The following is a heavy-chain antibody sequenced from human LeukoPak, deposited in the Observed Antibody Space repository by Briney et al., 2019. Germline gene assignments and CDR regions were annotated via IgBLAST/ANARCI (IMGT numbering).Heavy chain of an antibody. CDR3: ARRGITMVRGVIIDTLEYFQH. CDR1: GFTFSSYA. Sequence: GGSLRLSCAASGFTFSSYAMSWVRQAPGKGLEWVSGISGSDGSTYYADSVKGRFTISRDNAKNTLYLQMNSLRAEDTAVYYCARRGITMVRGVIIDTLEYFQHWGQGTLVTVSS. CDR2: ISGSDGST. J-gene: IGHJ1*01. V-gene: IGHV3-23*01. D-gene: IGHD3-10*01.